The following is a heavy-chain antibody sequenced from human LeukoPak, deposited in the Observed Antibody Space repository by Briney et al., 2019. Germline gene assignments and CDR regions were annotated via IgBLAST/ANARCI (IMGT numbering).Heavy chain of an antibody. V-gene: IGHV4-59*01. CDR3: AKIKCLVGSRFCAYEIFAAKTFDN. CDR1: GGSISSYY. Sequence: SETLSLTCTVSGGSISSYYWSWIRQPPGKGLEWIAYIYYSGSTNYNPSLKSRVTISVDTSKNQFSLKLISVTAADTAVYYCAKIKCLVGSRFCAYEIFAAKTFDNRGQGTMVTVSS. CDR2: IYYSGST. D-gene: IGHD3-9*01. J-gene: IGHJ3*02.